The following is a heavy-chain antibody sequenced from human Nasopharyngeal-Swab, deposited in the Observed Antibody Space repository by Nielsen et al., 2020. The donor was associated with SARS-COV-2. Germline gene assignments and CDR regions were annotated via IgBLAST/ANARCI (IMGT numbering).Heavy chain of an antibody. CDR1: VGSFSGYY. J-gene: IGHJ3*01. Sequence: SETLSLTCAVYVGSFSGYYWTWIRQPPGKGLEWIGYIYYSGSTNYNPSLKSRVTISVDTSKNQFSLKLSSVTAADTAVYYCARRTYYYHLWGQGTMVTVSS. CDR2: IYYSGST. V-gene: IGHV4-59*08. CDR3: ARRTYYYHL. D-gene: IGHD3-10*01.